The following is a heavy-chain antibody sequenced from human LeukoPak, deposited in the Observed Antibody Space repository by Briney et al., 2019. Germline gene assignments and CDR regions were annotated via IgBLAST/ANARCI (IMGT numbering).Heavy chain of an antibody. D-gene: IGHD3-3*01. V-gene: IGHV3-30*03. Sequence: PGGSLRLSCAASGFAVSSNHMNWVRQAPAKGLEWVAVISYDGRKKYYGDSVKGRFTISRDNSKNTLYLQMNSLRPEDTAVFYCARVVSRLEGLGSNIAWPYYYYEVDVWGQGTTVTVSS. J-gene: IGHJ6*02. CDR1: GFAVSSNH. CDR3: ARVVSRLEGLGSNIAWPYYYYEVDV. CDR2: ISYDGRKK.